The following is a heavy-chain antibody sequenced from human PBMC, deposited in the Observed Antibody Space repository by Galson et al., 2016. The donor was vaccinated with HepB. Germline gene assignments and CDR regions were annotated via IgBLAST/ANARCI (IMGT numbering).Heavy chain of an antibody. J-gene: IGHJ6*02. D-gene: IGHD2-8*01. CDR1: GFIFSSYA. CDR2: ISYDASYK. CDR3: AKVKGCINGICYDDYYYYYGVDV. V-gene: IGHV3-30*18. Sequence: SLRLSCAASGFIFSSYAMHWVRQAPGKGLEWVAVISYDASYKYYADSVKGRFTISRDNSKNTLYLQMNSRRAEDTAVYYCAKVKGCINGICYDDYYYYYGVDVWGQGTTVIVSS.